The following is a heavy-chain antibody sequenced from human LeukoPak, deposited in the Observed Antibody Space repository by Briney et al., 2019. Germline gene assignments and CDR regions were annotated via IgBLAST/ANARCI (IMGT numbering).Heavy chain of an antibody. CDR1: GFTFSDYH. CDR3: ARGGGYDPEGPDY. CDR2: VSSSGNTI. D-gene: IGHD5-12*01. J-gene: IGHJ4*02. Sequence: GGSLRLSCAASGFTFSDYHMSWIRQAPGKGLEWVSYVSSSGNTIYYADSVKGRFTISRDNAKNSLYLQMNSLRAEDTAVYYCARGGGYDPEGPDYWGQGTLVTVSS. V-gene: IGHV3-11*01.